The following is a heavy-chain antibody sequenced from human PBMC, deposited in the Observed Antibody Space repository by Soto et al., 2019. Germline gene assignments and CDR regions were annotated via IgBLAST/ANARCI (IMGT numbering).Heavy chain of an antibody. J-gene: IGHJ6*02. V-gene: IGHV1-3*01. CDR2: INAGNSNT. D-gene: IGHD6-13*01. CDR1: GFTFTSYA. Sequence: ASVKVSCKASGFTFTSYAMHWVRQAPGQRLEWMGWINAGNSNTKYSQKFQGRVTITRDTSTSTAYMELRSLRSDDTAVYYCARDSGSSSWYSHIYYYYYGMDVWGQGTTVTVSS. CDR3: ARDSGSSSWYSHIYYYYYGMDV.